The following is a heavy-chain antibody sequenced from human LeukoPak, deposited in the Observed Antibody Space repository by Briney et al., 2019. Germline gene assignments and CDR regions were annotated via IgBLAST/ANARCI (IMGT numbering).Heavy chain of an antibody. CDR2: IRSKTDGGTT. CDR1: GLTFSNAW. D-gene: IGHD2-21*02. Sequence: GGSLRLSCVASGLTFSNAWMTWVRQAPGKGLEWVGLIRSKTDGGTTDYAAPLKDRFTILRDDSKSTLFLQTNSLKADDTAVYYCATDTATEARHIWGQGTTVTVSS. V-gene: IGHV3-15*01. CDR3: ATDTATEARHI. J-gene: IGHJ3*02.